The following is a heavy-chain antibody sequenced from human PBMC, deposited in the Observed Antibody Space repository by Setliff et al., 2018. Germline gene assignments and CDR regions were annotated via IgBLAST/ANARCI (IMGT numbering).Heavy chain of an antibody. CDR2: IYIGGSA. J-gene: IGHJ4*02. CDR1: GGSISSYY. V-gene: IGHV4-4*07. CDR3: ARSFSRREKFLLDY. Sequence: SETLSLTCTVSGGSISSYYWSWIRQPAGKGLEWIGHIYIGGSANYNPSLKSRVTMSIDTSKNQFSLKVSSVTAADTAVYYCARSFSRREKFLLDYWGQGALVTVSA.